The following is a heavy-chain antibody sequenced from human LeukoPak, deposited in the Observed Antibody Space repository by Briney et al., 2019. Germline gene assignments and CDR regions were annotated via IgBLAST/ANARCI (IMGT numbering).Heavy chain of an antibody. D-gene: IGHD3-10*01. Sequence: SVKVSCKASGGTFSSYAISWVRQAPGQGLEWMGRIIPILGIANYAQKFQGRVTITADKSTSTAYMELSSLRSEDTAVYYCARVRYYYGSGSYSLDYWGQGTLVTVSS. CDR2: IIPILGIA. CDR3: ARVRYYYGSGSYSLDY. V-gene: IGHV1-69*04. CDR1: GGTFSSYA. J-gene: IGHJ4*02.